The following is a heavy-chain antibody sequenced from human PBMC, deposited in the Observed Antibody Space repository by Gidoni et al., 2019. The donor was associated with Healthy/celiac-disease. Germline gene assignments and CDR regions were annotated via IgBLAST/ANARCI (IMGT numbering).Heavy chain of an antibody. CDR3: VHFGGVIVHFDY. D-gene: IGHD3-16*02. CDR2: ISSNGGST. V-gene: IGHV3-64D*06. CDR1: GFTFSSYA. Sequence: EVQLVESGGGLVQPGGSRRLACSACGFTFSSYAMHWVRQAPGKGLEYVSAISSNGGSTYYADSVKGRFTISRDNSKNTLYLQMSSLRAEDTAVYYCVHFGGVIVHFDYWGQGTLVTVSS. J-gene: IGHJ4*02.